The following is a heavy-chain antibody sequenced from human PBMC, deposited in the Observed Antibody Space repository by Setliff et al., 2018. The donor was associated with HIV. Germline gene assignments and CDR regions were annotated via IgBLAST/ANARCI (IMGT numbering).Heavy chain of an antibody. Sequence: ASVKVSCKASGYTFTSYGISWVRQAPGQGLEWMGWINPNTGGTNFAQKFQGRVTITADESTSTAYMELSSLRSEDTAVYYCARVTTGTYYYYMEVWGKGTTVTVSS. CDR2: INPNTGGT. CDR3: ARVTTGTYYYYMEV. CDR1: GYTFTSYG. V-gene: IGHV1-18*01. J-gene: IGHJ6*03. D-gene: IGHD1-7*01.